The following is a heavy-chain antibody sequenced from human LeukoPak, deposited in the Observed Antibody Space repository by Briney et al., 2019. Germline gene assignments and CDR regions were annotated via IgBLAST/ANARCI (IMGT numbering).Heavy chain of an antibody. V-gene: IGHV4-61*08. J-gene: IGHJ4*02. CDR3: ARRGGSGRSFDY. Sequence: PSETLSLTCTVSGASVSSGGYYRSWLRQPPGKGLEWIGYICYSGSTNYNPSLKSRVTISVDTSKNQFSLKVSSVTAADTAVYYCARRGGSGRSFDYWGQGTLVTVSS. CDR1: GASVSSGGYY. D-gene: IGHD3-10*01. CDR2: ICYSGST.